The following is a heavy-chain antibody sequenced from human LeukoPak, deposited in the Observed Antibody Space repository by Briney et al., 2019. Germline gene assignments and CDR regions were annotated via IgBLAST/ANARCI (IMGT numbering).Heavy chain of an antibody. CDR1: GGSISSGHW. Sequence: SETLSLTCAVSGGSISSGHWWSWVRQPPGEDLEWIGEIYDSGRTNYNPSLKSRVTISIHKSNNQFSLKLSSVTAADTAVYYCARVGYGDYGGLDYWGQGTLVTVSS. D-gene: IGHD4-17*01. J-gene: IGHJ4*02. CDR2: IYDSGRT. V-gene: IGHV4-4*02. CDR3: ARVGYGDYGGLDY.